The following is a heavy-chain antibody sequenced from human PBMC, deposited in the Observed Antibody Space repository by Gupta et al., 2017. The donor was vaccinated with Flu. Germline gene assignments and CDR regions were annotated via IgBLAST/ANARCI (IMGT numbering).Heavy chain of an antibody. V-gene: IGHV3-21*01. D-gene: IGHD6-19*01. J-gene: IGHJ4*02. CDR3: ARDLRPVGSGWPNYFDY. Sequence: TFSSYGMNWVRQAPGKGLEWVSSISSSSSYINYADSVKGRFTISRDNAKNSLYLQMNSLRAEDTAVYYCARDLRPVGSGWPNYFDYWGQGTLVTVSS. CDR2: ISSSSSYI. CDR1: TFSSYG.